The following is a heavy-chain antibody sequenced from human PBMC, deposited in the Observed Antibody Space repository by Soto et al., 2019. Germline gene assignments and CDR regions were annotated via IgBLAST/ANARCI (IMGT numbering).Heavy chain of an antibody. CDR3: ARSRGYSYGYLGTMIVGRPGAFDI. Sequence: SETLSLTCTVSGGSISSYYWSWIRQPPGKGLEWIGYIYYSGSTNYNPSLKSRVTISVDTSKNQFSLKLSSVTAADTAVYYCARSRGYSYGYLGTMIVGRPGAFDIWGQGTMVT. CDR2: IYYSGST. J-gene: IGHJ3*02. D-gene: IGHD5-18*01. V-gene: IGHV4-59*01. CDR1: GGSISSYY.